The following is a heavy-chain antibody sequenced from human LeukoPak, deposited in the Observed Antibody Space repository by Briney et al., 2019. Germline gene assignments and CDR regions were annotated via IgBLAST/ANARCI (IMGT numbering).Heavy chain of an antibody. D-gene: IGHD1-26*01. Sequence: PGRSLRLSCAASGFTFSSYAMHWVRQAPGKGLEWVAVISYDGSNKYYADSVKGRFTISRDNSKNTLYLQMNSLRAEDTAVYYCARVDGWAYYYGMDVWGQGTTVTGPS. CDR1: GFTFSSYA. V-gene: IGHV3-30-3*01. J-gene: IGHJ6*02. CDR3: ARVDGWAYYYGMDV. CDR2: ISYDGSNK.